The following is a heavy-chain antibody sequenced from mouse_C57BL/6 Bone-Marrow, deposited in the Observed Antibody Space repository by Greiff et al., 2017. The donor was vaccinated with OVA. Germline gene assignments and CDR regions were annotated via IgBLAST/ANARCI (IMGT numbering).Heavy chain of an antibody. V-gene: IGHV5-12*01. CDR2: ISNGGGST. CDR3: ARLDAMDY. CDR1: GFTFSDFY. Sequence: DVQLVESGGGLVQPGGSLKLSCAASGFTFSDFYMYWIRQTPEKRLEWVAYISNGGGSTYYPDTVKGRFTISRDNAKNTLYLQMSRLKSEDPAMYYCARLDAMDYWGRGTSVTVSA. J-gene: IGHJ4*01.